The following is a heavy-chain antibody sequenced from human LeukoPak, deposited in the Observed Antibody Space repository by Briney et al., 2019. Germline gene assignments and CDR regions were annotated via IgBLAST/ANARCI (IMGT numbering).Heavy chain of an antibody. D-gene: IGHD6-13*01. CDR3: ARGQHRIAAPGTGFDY. J-gene: IGHJ4*02. V-gene: IGHV3-30*04. Sequence: PGGSLRLSCAASGFTFSNYAMHWVRQAPGKGLEWVAVISYDGSYKDYADSVKGRFTISKDNSKNTLYLQMNSLRVEDTAVYFCARGQHRIAAPGTGFDYWGQGTLVTVSS. CDR2: ISYDGSYK. CDR1: GFTFSNYA.